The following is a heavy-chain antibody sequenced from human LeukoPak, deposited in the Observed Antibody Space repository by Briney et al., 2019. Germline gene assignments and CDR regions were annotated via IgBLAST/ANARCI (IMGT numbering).Heavy chain of an antibody. CDR3: ARHGPLYEYFYYNMDV. Sequence: SETLSLTCTVSGDSISSYYWSWVRQPPGKGLEWIGYIYYSGSTDYNPSLKSRVTISVDTSKNQFSLKLSSVTAADTAVYYCARHGPLYEYFYYNMDVWGQGTTVTVSS. V-gene: IGHV4-59*08. J-gene: IGHJ6*02. CDR2: IYYSGST. CDR1: GDSISSYY. D-gene: IGHD5/OR15-5a*01.